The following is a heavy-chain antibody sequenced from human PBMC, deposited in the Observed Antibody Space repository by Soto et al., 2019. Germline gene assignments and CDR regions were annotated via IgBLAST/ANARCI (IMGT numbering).Heavy chain of an antibody. CDR3: ATVRRARHRTFYFDP. CDR2: ITSSGST. CDR1: SGSISSNY. D-gene: IGHD2-8*01. J-gene: IGHJ5*02. Sequence: HVQLQASGPGLVKPSETLSLTCTASSGSISSNYWSWLRPPPGKGLEWIGYITSSGSTSYNASLQRRVSISVDTSRSQISLRLTSVTAADTAVYYCATVRRARHRTFYFDPWGRGTLVTVSS. V-gene: IGHV4-59*01.